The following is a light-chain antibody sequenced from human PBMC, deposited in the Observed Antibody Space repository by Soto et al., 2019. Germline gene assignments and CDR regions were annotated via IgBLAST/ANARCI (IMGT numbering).Light chain of an antibody. J-gene: IGKJ2*02. CDR3: QQFDSVPCT. CDR2: DAS. V-gene: IGKV1-33*01. CDR1: QDITNY. Sequence: IQMTQSPSSLSASVGDRVTITCQASQDITNYLIWYQQKPGKAPKVLIYDASSLRTGVSSRFSGSGSGTHFTLTISSLQPEDIATYYCQQFDSVPCTFGQGTKLEIK.